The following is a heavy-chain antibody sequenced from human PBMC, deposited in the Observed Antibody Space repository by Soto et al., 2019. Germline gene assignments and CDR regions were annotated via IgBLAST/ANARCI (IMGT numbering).Heavy chain of an antibody. CDR1: GDSVSSNSTA. V-gene: IGHV6-1*01. CDR2: TYYRSKLYY. J-gene: IGHJ4*02. CDR3: ARDCPPGSWSCFDY. Sequence: SQTLSLTCAISGDSVSSNSTAWNWIRQSPSRGLKLLGRTYYRSKLYYDYAVSVKSRITINPDISKNQFSLQLNSVTPEDTAVYYCARDCPPGSWSCFDYWGQGTLVTVSS. D-gene: IGHD6-13*01.